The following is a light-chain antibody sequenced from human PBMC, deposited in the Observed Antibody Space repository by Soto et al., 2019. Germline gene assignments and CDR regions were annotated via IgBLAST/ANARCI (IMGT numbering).Light chain of an antibody. CDR2: DVS. CDR3: QQYDTN. V-gene: IGKV1-5*01. Sequence: DIQMTQSPSTLSASVGDRVTITCRASQSISIWLAWYQQKPGRAPKLLIYDVSSLESGVPSRFSGSGSGTEFTLTISSLQPDDFATYYCQQYDTNFGQGTKLEIK. J-gene: IGKJ2*01. CDR1: QSISIW.